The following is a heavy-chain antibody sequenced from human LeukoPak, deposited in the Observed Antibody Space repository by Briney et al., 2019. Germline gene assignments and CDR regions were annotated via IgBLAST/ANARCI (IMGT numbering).Heavy chain of an antibody. CDR1: GYSISSGYY. CDR2: IYHSGST. D-gene: IGHD1-20*01. Sequence: SETLSLTCAVSGYSISSGYYWGWIRQPPGKGLEWIGSIYHSGSTYYNPSLKSRVTISVDTSKNQFSLKLSSVTAADTAVCYCARVGGITGTTFFDYWGQGTLVTVSS. V-gene: IGHV4-38-2*01. J-gene: IGHJ4*02. CDR3: ARVGGITGTTFFDY.